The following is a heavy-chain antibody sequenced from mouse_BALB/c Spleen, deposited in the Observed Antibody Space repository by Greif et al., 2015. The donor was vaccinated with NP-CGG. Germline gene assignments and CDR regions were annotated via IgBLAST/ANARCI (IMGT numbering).Heavy chain of an antibody. CDR2: IWGDGST. Sequence: QVQLQQSGPGLVAPSQSLSITCTVSGFSLTGYGVNWVRQPPGKGLEWLGMIWGDGSTDYNSALKSRLSISKDNSKSXVFLKMNSLQTDDTAGYYCAGPYDGYPAWFAYWGQGTLVTVSA. CDR3: AGPYDGYPAWFAY. V-gene: IGHV2-6-7*01. D-gene: IGHD2-3*01. J-gene: IGHJ3*01. CDR1: GFSLTGYG.